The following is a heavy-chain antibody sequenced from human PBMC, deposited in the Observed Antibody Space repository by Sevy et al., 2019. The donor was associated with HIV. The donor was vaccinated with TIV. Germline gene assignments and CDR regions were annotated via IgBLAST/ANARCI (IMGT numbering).Heavy chain of an antibody. CDR1: GFSFDSYG. Sequence: GGSLRLSCAVSGFSFDSYGMTWVRQAPGKGLEWVSGISGSGTRTYYADSVKGRFRISRDNSKNRLYLQMNSLRSEDTAIYYWGKGGGGHYDPDEIGYYFYYYNMDVWGKGTTVTVSS. J-gene: IGHJ6*03. CDR2: ISGSGTRT. D-gene: IGHD3-22*01. V-gene: IGHV3-23*01. CDR3: GKGGGGHYDPDEIGYYFYYYNMDV.